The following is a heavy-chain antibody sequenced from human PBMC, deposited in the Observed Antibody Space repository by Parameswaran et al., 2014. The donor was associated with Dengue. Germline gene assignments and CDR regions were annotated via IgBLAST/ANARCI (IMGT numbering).Heavy chain of an antibody. Sequence: VRQMPGKGLEWIGYIYYSGSTNYNPSLKSRVTISVDTSKNQFSLKLSSVTAADTAVYYCAREDDSSGYPDYFDYWGQGTLVTVSS. J-gene: IGHJ4*02. CDR3: AREDDSSGYPDYFDY. D-gene: IGHD3-22*01. V-gene: IGHV4-59*01. CDR2: IYYSGST.